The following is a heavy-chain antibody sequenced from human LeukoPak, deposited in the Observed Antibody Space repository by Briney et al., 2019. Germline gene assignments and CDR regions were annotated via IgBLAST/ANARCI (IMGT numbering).Heavy chain of an antibody. V-gene: IGHV1-8*01. Sequence: GASVKVSCKASGYTFTSYDINWVRQATGQGLEWMGWMNPNSGNTGYAQKFQGRVTMTRNTSISTAYMELSSLRSEDTAVYYCARGRYGYYDSSGYYETWGQGTLVTVSS. CDR1: GYTFTSYD. J-gene: IGHJ4*02. CDR2: MNPNSGNT. D-gene: IGHD3-22*01. CDR3: ARGRYGYYDSSGYYET.